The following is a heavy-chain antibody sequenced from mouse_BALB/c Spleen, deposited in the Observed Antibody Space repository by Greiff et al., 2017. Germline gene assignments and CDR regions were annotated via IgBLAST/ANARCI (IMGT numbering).Heavy chain of an antibody. CDR3: ARRGGRYFDY. CDR1: GFSLTSYG. V-gene: IGHV2-9*02. Sequence: VQGVESGPGLVAPSQSLSITCTVSGFSLTSYGVHWVRQPPGKGLEWLGVIWAGGSTNYNSALMSRLSISKDNSKSQVFLKMNSLQTDDTAMYYCARRGGRYFDYWGQGTTLTVSS. J-gene: IGHJ2*01. CDR2: IWAGGST.